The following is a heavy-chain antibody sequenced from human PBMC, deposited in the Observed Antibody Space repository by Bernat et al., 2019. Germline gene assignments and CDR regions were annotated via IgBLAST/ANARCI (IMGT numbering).Heavy chain of an antibody. CDR3: ARGPRPYCSSTSCYGYDY. Sequence: QVQLVQSGAEVKKPGASVKVSCKASGYTFSSYGISWVRQAPGQGLEWMGWISAYNGNTNYAQKLQGRVTMTTDTSTSTAYMELRSLRSDDTAVYYCARGPRPYCSSTSCYGYDYWGQGTLVTVSS. D-gene: IGHD2-2*01. CDR1: GYTFSSYG. J-gene: IGHJ4*02. CDR2: ISAYNGNT. V-gene: IGHV1-18*01.